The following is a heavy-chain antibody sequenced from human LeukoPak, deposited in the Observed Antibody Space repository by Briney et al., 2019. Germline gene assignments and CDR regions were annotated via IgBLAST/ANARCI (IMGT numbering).Heavy chain of an antibody. V-gene: IGHV1-8*03. CDR2: MNPNSGNT. J-gene: IGHJ4*02. Sequence: ASVKVSCKASGYTFTSYDINWVRQATGQGLEWMGWMNPNSGNTGYAQKFQGRVTITRNTSISTAYMELSRLRSDDTAVYYCARTRGVATIYYFDYWGQGTLVTVSS. CDR1: GYTFTSYD. D-gene: IGHD5-12*01. CDR3: ARTRGVATIYYFDY.